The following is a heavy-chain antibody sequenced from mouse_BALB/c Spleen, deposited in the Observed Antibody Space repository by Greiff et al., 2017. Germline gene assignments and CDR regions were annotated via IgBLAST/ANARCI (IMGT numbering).Heavy chain of an antibody. CDR3: ARWGINWYFDV. CDR2: INPSTGYT. CDR1: GYTFTSYW. V-gene: IGHV1-7*01. Sequence: VQLQQSGAELAKPGASVKMSCKASGYTFTSYWMHWVKQRPGQGLEWIGYINPSTGYTEYNQKFKDKATLTADKSSSTAYMQLSSLTSEDSAVYYCARWGINWYFDVWGAGTTVTVSS. D-gene: IGHD2-4*01. J-gene: IGHJ1*01.